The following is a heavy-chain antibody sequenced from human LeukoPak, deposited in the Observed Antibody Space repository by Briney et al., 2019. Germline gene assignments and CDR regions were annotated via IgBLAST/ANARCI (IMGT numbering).Heavy chain of an antibody. CDR3: ARDWGSWDFDY. J-gene: IGHJ4*02. CDR1: GFTLNTYG. CDR2: IASDGKTT. Sequence: GGSLRLSCAVSGFTLNTYGTHWVRQAPGKGLEWVAVIASDGKTTYYADSVKGRFTISRDNAKNSLYLQMNSLRVEDTAVYYCARDWGSWDFDYWGQGTLVTVSS. D-gene: IGHD3-16*01. V-gene: IGHV3-30*03.